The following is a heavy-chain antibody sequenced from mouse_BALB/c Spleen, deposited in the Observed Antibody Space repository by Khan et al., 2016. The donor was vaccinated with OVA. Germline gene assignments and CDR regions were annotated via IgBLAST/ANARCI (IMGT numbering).Heavy chain of an antibody. CDR1: GFTFSSYS. CDR2: ISSAGDFT. V-gene: IGHV5-6*01. D-gene: IGHD4-1*01. J-gene: IGHJ3*01. CDR3: ASHLTGSIAY. Sequence: EVELVESGGDLVKPGGSLKLSCAASGFTFSSYSMSWVRKTPDERLELVTTISSAGDFTYYPDSVKGRFTISRDNAKNTLYLQMSSLKSEDTAMYYCASHLTGSIAYWGQGTLVNVSA.